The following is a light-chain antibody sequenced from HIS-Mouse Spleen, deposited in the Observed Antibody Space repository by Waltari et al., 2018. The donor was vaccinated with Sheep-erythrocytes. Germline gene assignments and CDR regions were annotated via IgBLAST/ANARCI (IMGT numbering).Light chain of an antibody. CDR1: QSISSW. CDR3: QQYNSYPLT. Sequence: DIQMTQSPSTLSASVGARVTITCRASQSISSWLAWYPQKPGKAPKILIYKASSLESGVPSRFSGSGSGTEFTLTISSLQPDDFATYYCQQYNSYPLTFGGGTKVEIK. V-gene: IGKV1-5*03. CDR2: KAS. J-gene: IGKJ4*01.